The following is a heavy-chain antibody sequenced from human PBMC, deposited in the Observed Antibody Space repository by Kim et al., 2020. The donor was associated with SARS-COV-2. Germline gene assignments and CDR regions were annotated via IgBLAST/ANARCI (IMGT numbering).Heavy chain of an antibody. D-gene: IGHD3-3*01. CDR3: ARGGAYYDFCIAY. V-gene: IGHV3-23*01. Sequence: PGGSLRLSCAASGFTFRSYALSWVRQAPGKGLEWVSSISGSGGRTYYADSVKGRFTISRDNSKNMLYLQMNSLRAEDTAVYYCARGGAYYDFCIAYWGQGSLVPRLL. CDR2: ISGSGGRT. J-gene: IGHJ4*02. CDR1: GFTFRSYA.